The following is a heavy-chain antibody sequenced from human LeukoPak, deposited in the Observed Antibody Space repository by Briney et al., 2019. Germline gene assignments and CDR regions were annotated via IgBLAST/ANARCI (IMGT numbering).Heavy chain of an antibody. J-gene: IGHJ4*02. CDR1: GYTFTGYY. CDR3: ARGLRGSPAFDY. CDR2: INPNSGGT. V-gene: IGHV1-2*02. D-gene: IGHD2-2*01. Sequence: ASVKVSCKASGYTFTGYYMHWVRQAPGQGPEWMGWINPNSGGTNYAQKFQGRVTMTRDMSISTAYMELSRLRSDDTAVYYCARGLRGSPAFDYWGQGTLVTVSS.